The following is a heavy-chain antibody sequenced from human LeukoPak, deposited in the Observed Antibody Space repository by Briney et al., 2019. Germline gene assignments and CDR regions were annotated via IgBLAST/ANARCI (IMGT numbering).Heavy chain of an antibody. CDR1: GGSFSGYY. J-gene: IGHJ6*03. CDR2: INHSGST. D-gene: IGHD2-2*01. Sequence: SETLSLTCAVYGGSFSGYYWSWIRQPPGKGLEWIGEINHSGSTNYNPSLKSRVTISVDTSKNQFSLKLSSVTAADTAVYYCARGTGYCSSTSCYGAYYYYYYYMDVWGKGTTVTVSS. CDR3: ARGTGYCSSTSCYGAYYYYYYYMDV. V-gene: IGHV4-34*01.